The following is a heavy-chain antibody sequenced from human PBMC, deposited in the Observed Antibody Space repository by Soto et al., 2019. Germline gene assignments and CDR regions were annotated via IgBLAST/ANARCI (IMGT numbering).Heavy chain of an antibody. CDR2: IYYSGST. V-gene: IGHV4-59*01. D-gene: IGHD2-15*01. Sequence: SETLSLTCTVSGGSISSYYCSWIRQPPGKGLEWIGYIYYSGSTNYNPSLKSRVTISVDTSKNQFSLKLSSVTAADTAVYYCARARVDYFDYWGQGTLVTVPQ. J-gene: IGHJ4*02. CDR1: GGSISSYY. CDR3: ARARVDYFDY.